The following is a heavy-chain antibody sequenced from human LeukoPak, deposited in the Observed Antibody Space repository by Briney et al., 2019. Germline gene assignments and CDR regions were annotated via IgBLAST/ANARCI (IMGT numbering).Heavy chain of an antibody. CDR1: GYTFTSYG. CDR2: ISAYNGNT. J-gene: IGHJ3*02. CDR3: ARGSYYYDSSGYLEFEDAFDI. Sequence: ASVKVSCKASGYTFTSYGISWVRQAPGQGLEWMGWISAYNGNTNYAQKLQSRVTMTTDTSTSTAYMELRSLRSDDTAVYYCARGSYYYDSSGYLEFEDAFDIWGQGTMVTVSS. V-gene: IGHV1-18*01. D-gene: IGHD3-22*01.